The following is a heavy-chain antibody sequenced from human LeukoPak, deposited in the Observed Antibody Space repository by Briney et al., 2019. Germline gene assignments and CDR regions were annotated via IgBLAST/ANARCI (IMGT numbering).Heavy chain of an antibody. CDR2: MDNFGYK. CDR3: AGGPYYGSGSRPGYFDY. Sequence: GGSLRLAWVVAGLSVNNNYMSWDRQAPGDVMGWVSLMDNFGYKYYAGSVKGRFTISRDSSENTLYLQVNSLRAEDTAVYYCAGGPYYGSGSRPGYFDYWGQGTLVTVSS. J-gene: IGHJ4*02. D-gene: IGHD3-10*01. V-gene: IGHV3-53*01. CDR1: GLSVNNNY.